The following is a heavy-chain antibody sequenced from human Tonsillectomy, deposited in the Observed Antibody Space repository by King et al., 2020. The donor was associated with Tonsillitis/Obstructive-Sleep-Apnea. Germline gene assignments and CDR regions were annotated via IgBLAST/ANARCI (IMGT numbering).Heavy chain of an antibody. J-gene: IGHJ6*03. V-gene: IGHV4-34*01. D-gene: IGHD2-2*01. Sequence: VQLQQWGAGLLKPSETLSLTCGVYGVSFSGYYWSWIRQPPGKGLEWIGEINHSGSTHYNSSLKSRVTISRETSKNQFSLRLTSVTAADTAVYYCGTNAGDYYYYMDVWGKGTTVTVSS. CDR1: GVSFSGYY. CDR3: GTNAGDYYYYMDV. CDR2: INHSGST.